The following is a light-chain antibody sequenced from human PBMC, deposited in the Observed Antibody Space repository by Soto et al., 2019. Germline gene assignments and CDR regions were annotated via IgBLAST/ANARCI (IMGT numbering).Light chain of an antibody. CDR3: ASWDDSLNGVV. CDR2: YDD. V-gene: IGLV1-36*01. Sequence: QSVLTQPPSVSEAPRQRVTISCSGSRSNIGNNAVTWYQQFPGKAPKLLIYYDDLLSSGVSDRFSGSKSGTSASLAISGLQSEDEADYYCASWDDSLNGVVFGGGTKVTVL. CDR1: RSNIGNNA. J-gene: IGLJ2*01.